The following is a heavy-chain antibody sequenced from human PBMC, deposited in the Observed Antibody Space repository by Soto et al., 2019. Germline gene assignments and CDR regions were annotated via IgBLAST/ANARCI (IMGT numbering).Heavy chain of an antibody. J-gene: IGHJ3*02. V-gene: IGHV3-23*01. CDR3: ARAMGTDGWSNHPFDI. D-gene: IGHD6-19*01. CDR1: GFNFGTYA. CDR2: LGASDIT. Sequence: GGSLRLSCTASGFNFGTYARSWVRQAPGKGLEWVSTLGASDITYYADSVKGRFIISRDSSKSTLNLQMNGLRVEDTAVYFCARAMGTDGWSNHPFDIWGQGTMVTVSS.